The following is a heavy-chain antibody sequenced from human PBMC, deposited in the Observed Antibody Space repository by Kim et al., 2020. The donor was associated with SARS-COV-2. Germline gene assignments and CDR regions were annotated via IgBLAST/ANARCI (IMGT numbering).Heavy chain of an antibody. D-gene: IGHD3-16*02. CDR2: VSYDGSNK. V-gene: IGHV3-30*18. CDR3: AKVDDYVWGSYPS. J-gene: IGHJ5*02. CDR1: GFSFSTYG. Sequence: GGSLRLSCAASGFSFSTYGMHWVRQAPGKGLEWVAVVSYDGSNKYYADSVKGRFTISRDNSKNTLYLQMNSLRAEDTAVYYCAKVDDYVWGSYPSWGQGT.